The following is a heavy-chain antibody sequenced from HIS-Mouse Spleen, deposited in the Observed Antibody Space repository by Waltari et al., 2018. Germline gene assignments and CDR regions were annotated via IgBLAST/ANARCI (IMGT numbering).Heavy chain of an antibody. J-gene: IGHJ4*02. D-gene: IGHD6-13*01. V-gene: IGHV3-30*03. CDR1: GFTVSSQG. CDR3: ASTLLEQQLVPDY. Sequence: QVQLVESGGGVVQPGRSRRPSGAAAGFTVSSQGMRRVRGAPGKGLGWVAVISYDGSNKYYADSVKGRFTISRDNSKNTLYLQMNSLRAEDTAVYYCASTLLEQQLVPDYWGQGTLVTVSS. CDR2: ISYDGSNK.